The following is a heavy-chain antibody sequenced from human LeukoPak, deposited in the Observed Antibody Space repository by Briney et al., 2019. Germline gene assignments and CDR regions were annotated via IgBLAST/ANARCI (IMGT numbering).Heavy chain of an antibody. V-gene: IGHV3-23*01. CDR3: AKDLRGSYQEDAFDI. CDR2: ISGSGGST. J-gene: IGHJ3*02. D-gene: IGHD1-26*01. CDR1: GFTFSSYA. Sequence: PGGSLRLACAASGFTFSSYAMSWVRQAPGKGLEWVSAISGSGGSTYYADSVKGRFTISRDNSKNTLYLQMNSLRAEDTAVYYCAKDLRGSYQEDAFDIWGQGTMVTVSS.